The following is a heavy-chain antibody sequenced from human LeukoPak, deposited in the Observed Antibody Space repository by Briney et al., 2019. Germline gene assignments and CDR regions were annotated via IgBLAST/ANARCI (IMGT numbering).Heavy chain of an antibody. CDR1: GFTFSSYA. CDR3: AKEGFDS. J-gene: IGHJ4*02. V-gene: IGHV3-23*01. Sequence: GGSLRLSCAGSGFTFSSYAMAWVRQTPEKGLEWVAIISSSDGGTYYIDSVKGRFTISRDNSKNTLYLQMNSLRAEDTAVYYCAKEGFDSWGQGTLVTVSS. CDR2: ISSSDGGT.